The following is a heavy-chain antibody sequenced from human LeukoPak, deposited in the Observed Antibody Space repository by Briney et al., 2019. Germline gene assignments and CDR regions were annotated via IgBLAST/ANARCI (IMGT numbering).Heavy chain of an antibody. CDR3: AGRNNDDVWGGYYRSPTEGFDM. CDR1: GITFNRYD. CDR2: ISSGGGST. V-gene: IGHV3-23*01. Sequence: PGGSLRLSCATSGITFNRYDMNWVRLGPGKGLEWVAAISSGGGSTYYTDSVKGRFTISRDNSENILYLQINSLKAEDTAVYYCAGRNNDDVWGGYYRSPTEGFDMWGQGTMVTVSS. D-gene: IGHD3-16*01. J-gene: IGHJ3*02.